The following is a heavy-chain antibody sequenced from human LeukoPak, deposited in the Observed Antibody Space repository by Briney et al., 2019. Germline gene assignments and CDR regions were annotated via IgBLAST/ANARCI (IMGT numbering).Heavy chain of an antibody. Sequence: PGGSLRLSCAASGFTFSSYWMGWVRQAPGKGLEWVANIKQDGSEKYYVDSVKGRFTISGDNAKNSLYLQMNSLRAEDTAVYYCAREPGTTGTTLWFDPWGQGTLVTVSS. J-gene: IGHJ5*02. CDR3: AREPGTTGTTLWFDP. D-gene: IGHD1-1*01. CDR2: IKQDGSEK. V-gene: IGHV3-7*01. CDR1: GFTFSSYW.